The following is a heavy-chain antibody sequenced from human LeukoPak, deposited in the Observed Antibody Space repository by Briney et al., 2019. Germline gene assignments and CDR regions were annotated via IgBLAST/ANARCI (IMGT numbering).Heavy chain of an antibody. CDR1: GFTVSSNY. CDR3: AKAPLWFGELLLSLPDY. V-gene: IGHV3-53*01. J-gene: IGHJ4*02. D-gene: IGHD3-10*01. CDR2: IYSGGST. Sequence: GGSLRLSCAASGFTVSSNYMSWVRQAPGKGLEWVSVIYSGGSTYYADSVKGRFTISRDNSKNTLYLQMNSLRAEDTAVYYCAKAPLWFGELLLSLPDYWGQGTLVTVSS.